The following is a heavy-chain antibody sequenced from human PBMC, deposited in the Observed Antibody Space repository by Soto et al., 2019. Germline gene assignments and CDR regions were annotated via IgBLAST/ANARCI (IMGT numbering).Heavy chain of an antibody. J-gene: IGHJ4*02. CDR3: AKAAYARLADCGGECYSPFDY. V-gene: IGHV3-23*01. CDR2: ISGSGGST. CDR1: GFTFSSYA. D-gene: IGHD2-21*01. Sequence: GGSLRLSCAASGFTFSSYAMSWVRQAPGKGLEWVSAISGSGGSTYYADSVKGRFTISRDNSKNTLYLQMNSLRAEDTAVYYCAKAAYARLADCGGECYSPFDYWGQGTLVTVAS.